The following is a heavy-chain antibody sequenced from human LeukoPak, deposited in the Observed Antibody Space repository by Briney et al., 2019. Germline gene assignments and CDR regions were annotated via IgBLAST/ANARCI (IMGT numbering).Heavy chain of an antibody. V-gene: IGHV4-34*01. Sequence: DPSETLSLTCAVYGGSFSGYYWSWIRQPPGKGLEWIGEINHSGSTNYNPSLKSRVTISVDTSKNQFSLKLSSVTAADTAVYYCARDYDFWSGYFIYWGQGTLVTVSS. CDR2: INHSGST. J-gene: IGHJ4*02. D-gene: IGHD3-3*01. CDR3: ARDYDFWSGYFIY. CDR1: GGSFSGYY.